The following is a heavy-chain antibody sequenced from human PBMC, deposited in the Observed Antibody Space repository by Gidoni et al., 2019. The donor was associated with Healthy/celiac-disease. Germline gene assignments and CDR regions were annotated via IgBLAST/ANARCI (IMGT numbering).Heavy chain of an antibody. V-gene: IGHV3-64*02. CDR1: GFTFSSYA. CDR3: ARGGAEVGATTNQAFDY. Sequence: EVQLVESGEGLVQPGGSLRLSCAASGFTFSSYAMHWVRQAPGKGLEYVSAISSNGGSTYYADSVKGRFTISRDNSKNTLYLQMGSLRAEDMAVYYCARGGAEVGATTNQAFDYWGQGTLVTVSS. J-gene: IGHJ4*02. CDR2: ISSNGGST. D-gene: IGHD1-26*01.